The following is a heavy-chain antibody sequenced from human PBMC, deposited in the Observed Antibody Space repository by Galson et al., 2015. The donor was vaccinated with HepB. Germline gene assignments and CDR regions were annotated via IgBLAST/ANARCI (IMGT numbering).Heavy chain of an antibody. CDR2: ISYDGTNK. Sequence: SLRLSCAASGFTFSSYALHWVRQAPGKGLEWVAVISYDGTNKYYADSVKGRFTISRDNSKNTLYLQMDSLRAEDTAVYYCARGKAEYCTNGVCYWGIVYWGQGTLVTVSS. CDR1: GFTFSSYA. D-gene: IGHD2-8*01. J-gene: IGHJ4*02. CDR3: ARGKAEYCTNGVCYWGIVY. V-gene: IGHV3-30*04.